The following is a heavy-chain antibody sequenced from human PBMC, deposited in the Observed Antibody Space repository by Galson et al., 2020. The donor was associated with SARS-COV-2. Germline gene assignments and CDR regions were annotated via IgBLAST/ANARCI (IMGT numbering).Heavy chain of an antibody. D-gene: IGHD2-8*01. V-gene: IGHV3-74*01. CDR1: GFTFTGYW. J-gene: IGHJ4*02. CDR2: INTDGSTT. Sequence: GGSLRLSCAVSGFTFTGYWMHWVRQAPGKGLVWVSRINTDGSTTNYADSVKGRFTVSRDNTKNTLYLQMNSVSAGDTAVYFCARLMKTPLYDDSWGLGTLVTVSS. CDR3: ARLMKTPLYDDS.